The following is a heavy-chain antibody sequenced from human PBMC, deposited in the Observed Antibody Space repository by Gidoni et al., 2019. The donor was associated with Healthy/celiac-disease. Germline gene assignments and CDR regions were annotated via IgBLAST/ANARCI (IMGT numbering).Heavy chain of an antibody. CDR1: GDSVSSNSAA. D-gene: IGHD6-13*01. CDR3: ARDLGVAAAASRPLDY. CDR2: TYYRSKWYN. V-gene: IGHV6-1*01. J-gene: IGHJ4*02. Sequence: QVQLQHSDPGLVKPSQTLSLTCAISGDSVSSNSAAWNWIRQSPSRGLEWLGRTYYRSKWYNDYAVSVKSRITINPDTSKNQFSLQLNSVTPEDTAVYYCARDLGVAAAASRPLDYWGQGTLVTVSS.